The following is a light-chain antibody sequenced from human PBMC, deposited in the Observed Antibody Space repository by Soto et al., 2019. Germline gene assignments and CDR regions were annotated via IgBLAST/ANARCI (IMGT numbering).Light chain of an antibody. CDR2: DAS. Sequence: DIQMTQSPSTLSASIGKKVTKTCRDSQSMNDWLAWYQQKPGKAPKVLIYDASSLQSGVPSRFGGSGSGTEFTLTIDSLQPDDVATYYCLRYNAFSQTFGQGTRWIS. CDR1: QSMNDW. CDR3: LRYNAFSQT. V-gene: IGKV1-5*01. J-gene: IGKJ1*01.